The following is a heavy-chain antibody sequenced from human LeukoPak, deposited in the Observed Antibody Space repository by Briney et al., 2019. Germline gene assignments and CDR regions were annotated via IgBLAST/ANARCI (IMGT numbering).Heavy chain of an antibody. V-gene: IGHV3-21*01. Sequence: KTGGSLRLSCAASGFTFSSYSMNWVRQAPVRGLEWVSSISSSSSYIYYADSVKGRFTISRDNAKNSLYLQMNSLRAEDTAVYYCAREPPDPSIHPYAGSGMDVWGQGTTVTVSS. CDR2: ISSSSSYI. J-gene: IGHJ6*02. D-gene: IGHD3-10*01. CDR1: GFTFSSYS. CDR3: AREPPDPSIHPYAGSGMDV.